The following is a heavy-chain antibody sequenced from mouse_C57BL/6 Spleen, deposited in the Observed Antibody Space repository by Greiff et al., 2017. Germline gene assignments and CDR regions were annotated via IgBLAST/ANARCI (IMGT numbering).Heavy chain of an antibody. CDR1: GYTFTDYN. CDR3: ASGGPLWYLAY. V-gene: IGHV1-22*01. Sequence: VQLKQSGPELVKPGASVKMSCKASGYTFTDYNLHWVKQSHGKSLEWIGYINPNNGGTSYNQKFKGKATLTVNKSSSTAYMELRSLTSEDSAVYYCASGGPLWYLAYWGQGTLVTVSA. D-gene: IGHD2-1*01. CDR2: INPNNGGT. J-gene: IGHJ3*01.